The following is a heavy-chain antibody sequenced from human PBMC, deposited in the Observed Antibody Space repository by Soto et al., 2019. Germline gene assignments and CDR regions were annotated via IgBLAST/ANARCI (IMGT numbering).Heavy chain of an antibody. Sequence: SETRSLTWTVSGGSISRYYWSGSRQPPGKGLEWIGYIYYSGRTSYYPSLKSRVTISVDTSKNQFSLKLSSVTAADTAVYYGASATMVRRAVWFDPWGQGTLVTVAS. V-gene: IGHV4-59*01. J-gene: IGHJ5*02. CDR1: GGSISRYY. CDR2: IYYSGRT. D-gene: IGHD3-10*01. CDR3: ASATMVRRAVWFDP.